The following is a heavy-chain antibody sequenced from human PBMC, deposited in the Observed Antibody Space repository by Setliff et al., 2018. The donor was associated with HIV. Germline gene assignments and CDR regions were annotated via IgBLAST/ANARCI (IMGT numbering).Heavy chain of an antibody. J-gene: IGHJ6*03. CDR3: ARGRHCMDGRCYPHYYYYHHYMDV. CDR1: GVSTISSSSSYY. Sequence: TSETLTLTCIVSGVSTISSSSSYYWGWIRQPPGKGLEWIGYISHSGITYYNPSLKSRVTISVDTSKNQFSLKLTSVTAADTAVYYCARGRHCMDGRCYPHYYYYHHYMDVWGTGTTVTVSS. CDR2: ISHSGIT. V-gene: IGHV4-39*01. D-gene: IGHD2-15*01.